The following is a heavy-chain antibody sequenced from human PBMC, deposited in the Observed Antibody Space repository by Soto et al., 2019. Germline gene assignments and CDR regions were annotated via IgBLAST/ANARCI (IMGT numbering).Heavy chain of an antibody. CDR1: GGSINNYY. Sequence: SETLSLTCTVSGGSINNYYWSWIRQPPRKGLEWIGYIYYSGSTNYNPSLQRRVTISVDPSKNQFSLKLRSVTVADTAVSCCGRAYSTYDIDPWTHGTLVTVS. J-gene: IGHJ5*02. D-gene: IGHD4-4*01. CDR2: IYYSGST. CDR3: GRAYSTYDIDP. V-gene: IGHV4-59*01.